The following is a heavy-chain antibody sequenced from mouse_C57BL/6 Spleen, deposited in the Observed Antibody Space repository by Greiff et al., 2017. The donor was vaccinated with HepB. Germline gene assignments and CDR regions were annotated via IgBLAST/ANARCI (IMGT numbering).Heavy chain of an antibody. CDR3: ARYAGKVFDY. CDR1: GFTFSSYA. V-gene: IGHV5-4*01. D-gene: IGHD4-1*01. Sequence: EVHLVESGGGLVKPGGSLKLSCAASGFTFSSYAMSWVRQTPEKRLEWVATISDGGSYTYYPDNVKGRFTISRDNAKNNLYLQMSHLKSEDTAVYYCARYAGKVFDYWGQGTTLTVSS. CDR2: ISDGGSYT. J-gene: IGHJ2*01.